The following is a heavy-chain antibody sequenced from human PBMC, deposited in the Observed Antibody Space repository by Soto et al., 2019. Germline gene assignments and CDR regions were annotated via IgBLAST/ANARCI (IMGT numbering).Heavy chain of an antibody. J-gene: IGHJ3*02. CDR3: ARPNSLRFLEWSPLGAFDI. Sequence: SVKVSCKASGGTFSSYTISWVRQAPGQGLEWMGRIIPILGIANYAQKFQGRVTITADKSTSTAYMELSSLKASDTAMYYCARPNSLRFLEWSPLGAFDIWGQGTMVTVSS. D-gene: IGHD3-3*01. CDR2: IIPILGIA. V-gene: IGHV1-69*02. CDR1: GGTFSSYT.